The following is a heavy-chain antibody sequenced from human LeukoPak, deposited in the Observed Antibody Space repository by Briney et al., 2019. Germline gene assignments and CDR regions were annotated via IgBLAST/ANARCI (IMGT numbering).Heavy chain of an antibody. V-gene: IGHV4-39*01. J-gene: IGHJ5*02. Sequence: QLQLQESGPGLVKPSETLSLTCTVSGGSISSSSYYWGWIRQPPGKGLEWIGSIYYSGSTYYNPSLKSRVTISVDTSKNQFSLKLSSVTAADTAVYYCARTYSSGWDNNWFDPWGQGTLVTVSS. CDR3: ARTYSSGWDNNWFDP. D-gene: IGHD6-19*01. CDR1: GGSISSSSYY. CDR2: IYYSGST.